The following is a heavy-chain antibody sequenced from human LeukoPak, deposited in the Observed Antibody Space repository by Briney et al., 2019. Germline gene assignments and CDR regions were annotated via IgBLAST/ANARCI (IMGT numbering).Heavy chain of an antibody. V-gene: IGHV3-53*01. CDR2: IYSAGST. CDR3: ARVLGGYYSDY. D-gene: IGHD1-26*01. J-gene: IGHJ4*02. Sequence: GGSLRLSCAASGFTVSSYYMTWVRQAPGKGLEWVSLIYSAGSTYCADSVKGRFTISRDNSKNTLYLQMNTLRAEDTAVYHCARVLGGYYSDYWGQGTLVTVSS. CDR1: GFTVSSYY.